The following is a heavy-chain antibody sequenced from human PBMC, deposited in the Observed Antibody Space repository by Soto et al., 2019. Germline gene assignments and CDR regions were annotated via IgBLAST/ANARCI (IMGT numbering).Heavy chain of an antibody. D-gene: IGHD3-10*01. CDR3: ESGDQFGHYYYGMDV. Sequence: SETLSLTCAVSGESFGGYHWSWIRQPPGKGLEWIGEIDHSGSTDYNPSLKSRVTISVDTSKSQFSLKMTSVTAADTDVYYCESGDQFGHYYYGMDVWGQGTTVTVSS. J-gene: IGHJ6*02. CDR2: IDHSGST. CDR1: GESFGGYH. V-gene: IGHV4-34*01.